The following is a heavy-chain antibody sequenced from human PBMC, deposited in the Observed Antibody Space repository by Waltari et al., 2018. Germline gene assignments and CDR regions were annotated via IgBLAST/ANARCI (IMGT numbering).Heavy chain of an antibody. CDR1: GCSISSGSYY. CDR2: IYTSGST. Sequence: QVQLQESGPGLVKPSQTLSLTCTVSGCSISSGSYYWSWIRQPAGKGLEWIGYIYTSGSTNYNPSLKSRVTISVDTSKNQFSLKLSSVTAADTAVYYCARLSYAHYYGMDVWGQGTTVTVSS. V-gene: IGHV4-61*09. J-gene: IGHJ6*01. CDR3: ARLSYAHYYGMDV. D-gene: IGHD1-26*01.